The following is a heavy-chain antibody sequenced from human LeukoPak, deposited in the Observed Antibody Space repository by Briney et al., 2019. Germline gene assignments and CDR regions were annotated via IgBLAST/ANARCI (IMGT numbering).Heavy chain of an antibody. Sequence: GGSLRLSCVASGFSFNNYAMNWVRQAPGRGLEWVSLIIGSSGTTFYADSVKGRFTISRDKSKSTLYLQMNSLRAEDTAVYYCAKGAYDYIEIAYFDYWGQGSLVTVSS. CDR1: GFSFNNYA. V-gene: IGHV3-23*01. CDR3: AKGAYDYIEIAYFDY. CDR2: IIGSSGTT. J-gene: IGHJ4*02. D-gene: IGHD5-12*01.